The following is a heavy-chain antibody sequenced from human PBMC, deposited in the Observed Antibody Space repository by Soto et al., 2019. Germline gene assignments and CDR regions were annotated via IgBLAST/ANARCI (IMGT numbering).Heavy chain of an antibody. CDR2: ISSSGRTI. CDR1: GFAFSSYS. J-gene: IGHJ5*02. V-gene: IGHV3-48*02. CDR3: ARDYYDSSGYKNWFDP. D-gene: IGHD3-22*01. Sequence: GGSLRLSCAASGFAFSSYSMNWVRQAPGKGLEWVSYISSSGRTIYYADSVKGRFTVSRDNAKNSLYLQMNSLRDEDTAVYYCARDYYDSSGYKNWFDPWGQGTLVTVSS.